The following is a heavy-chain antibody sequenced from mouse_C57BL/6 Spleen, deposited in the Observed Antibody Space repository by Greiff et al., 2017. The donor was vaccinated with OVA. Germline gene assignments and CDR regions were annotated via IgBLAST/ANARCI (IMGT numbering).Heavy chain of an antibody. CDR2: IDPSDSYT. V-gene: IGHV1-50*01. D-gene: IGHD5-1*01. CDR1: GYTFTSYW. CDR3: ARYLLWDY. Sequence: QVQLQQPGAELVKPGASVKLSCKASGYTFTSYWMQWVKQRPGQGLEWIGEIDPSDSYTNYNQKFKGKATLTVDTSSSTAYMQLSSLTSEDSAVYYCARYLLWDYWGQGASVTVSS. J-gene: IGHJ4*01.